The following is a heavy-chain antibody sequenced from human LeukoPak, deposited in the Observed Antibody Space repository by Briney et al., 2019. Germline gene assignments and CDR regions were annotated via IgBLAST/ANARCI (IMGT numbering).Heavy chain of an antibody. CDR3: ASLIDYGDYKSIDY. CDR1: GGSISSSSYY. D-gene: IGHD4-17*01. J-gene: IGHJ4*02. Sequence: SETLSLTCTVSGGSISSSSYYWGWIRQPPGKGLEWIGSIYYSGSTYYNPSLKSRVTISVDTSKNQFSLKLSSVTAADTAVYYCASLIDYGDYKSIDYWGQGTLVTVSS. CDR2: IYYSGST. V-gene: IGHV4-39*01.